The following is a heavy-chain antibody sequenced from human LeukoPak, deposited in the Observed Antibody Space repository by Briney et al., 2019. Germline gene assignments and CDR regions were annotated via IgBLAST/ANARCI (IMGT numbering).Heavy chain of an antibody. Sequence: GESLKISCQGSGSSFTSYWIGWVRQMPGKGLEWMGIIYPGDSATRYSPSFQGQVTTSADKSISTAYLQWSSLKASDTAMYYCAGRGRGYYYDSSGYYYVDYWGQGTLVTVSS. V-gene: IGHV5-51*01. J-gene: IGHJ4*02. CDR2: IYPGDSAT. CDR3: AGRGRGYYYDSSGYYYVDY. CDR1: GSSFTSYW. D-gene: IGHD3-22*01.